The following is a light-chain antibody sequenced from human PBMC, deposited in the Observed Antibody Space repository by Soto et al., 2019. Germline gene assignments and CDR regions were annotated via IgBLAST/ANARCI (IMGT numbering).Light chain of an antibody. CDR1: QSISSY. J-gene: IGKJ5*01. V-gene: IGKV1-39*01. Sequence: DIQLTQSPSSLSASVGDRVTITCRASQSISSYLNWYQQRPGKAPNLLIYATASLRTGVPSRFRGSRSGADFTLSITNLQPEDFATYYCQQSYSTPPPTFGQGTRVEIK. CDR2: ATA. CDR3: QQSYSTPPPT.